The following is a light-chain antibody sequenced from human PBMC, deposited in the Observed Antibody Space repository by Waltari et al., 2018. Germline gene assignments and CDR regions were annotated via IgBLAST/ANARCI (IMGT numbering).Light chain of an antibody. J-gene: IGKJ1*01. CDR3: QQSYSTPRT. V-gene: IGKV1-39*01. CDR1: QSISSY. CDR2: AAS. Sequence: DIQMTQSPSSLSASVGDRVTITCRKSQSISSYLNWYQQKQGKAPKLLIYAASSLQSGVPSRFSGSGSGTDFTLTISSLQPEDFATYYCQQSYSTPRTFGQGTKVEIK.